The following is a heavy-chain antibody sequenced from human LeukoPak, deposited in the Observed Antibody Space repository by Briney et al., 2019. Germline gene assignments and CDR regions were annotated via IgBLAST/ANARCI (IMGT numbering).Heavy chain of an antibody. CDR1: GGSFSGYY. V-gene: IGHV4-34*01. CDR2: INHSGST. CDR3: ASAVVSSTTRFDY. D-gene: IGHD6-19*01. Sequence: SETLSLTCAVYGGSFSGYYWSWIRQPPGKGLEWIGEINHSGSTNYNPSLKSRVTISVDTSKNQFSLKLSSVTAADTAVYYCASAVVSSTTRFDYWGQGTLVTVSS. J-gene: IGHJ4*02.